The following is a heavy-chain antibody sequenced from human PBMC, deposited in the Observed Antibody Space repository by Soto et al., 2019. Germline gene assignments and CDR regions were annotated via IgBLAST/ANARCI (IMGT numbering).Heavy chain of an antibody. CDR1: GFTLSSYT. CDR3: ARELMPAAGSGDFYAMDV. Sequence: LRLSCAASGFTLSSYTMHWVRQAPGKGLEWVAVITYNGNEYYTDSVRGRFTISRDSSRTTVYLQMNSLRPGDTALYYCARELMPAAGSGDFYAMDVWGEGTTVTVSS. D-gene: IGHD6-13*01. CDR2: ITYNGNE. J-gene: IGHJ6*04. V-gene: IGHV3-30*04.